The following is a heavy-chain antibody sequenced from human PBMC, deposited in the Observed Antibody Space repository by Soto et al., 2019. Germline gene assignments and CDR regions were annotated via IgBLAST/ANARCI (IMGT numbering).Heavy chain of an antibody. V-gene: IGHV3-33*01. J-gene: IGHJ6*02. Sequence: PGGSLRLSCAASGFTFSSYGMHWVRQAPGKGLEWVAVIWYDGSNKYYADSVKGRFTISRDNSKNTLYLQMNSLRAEDTAVYYCARGPAYYYYYGMDVWGQGTTVTVSS. CDR2: IWYDGSNK. CDR3: ARGPAYYYYYGMDV. CDR1: GFTFSSYG.